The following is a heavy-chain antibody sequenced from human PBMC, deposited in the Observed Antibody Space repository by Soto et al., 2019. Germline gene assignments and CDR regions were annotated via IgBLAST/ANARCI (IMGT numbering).Heavy chain of an antibody. CDR2: LYDVDGS. V-gene: IGHV3-53*01. J-gene: IGHJ3*01. Sequence: DVQLVESGGGLIQPGESLRLSCAAFGLTVSGKKYVAWVRQAPGKGLEWVSALYDVDGSFYADSVKGRFTTSSDSSKTTVYLHMNGMRPDDTAVYYCASWHEREHAYDVWGQGKTVTVSS. D-gene: IGHD1-1*01. CDR3: ASWHEREHAYDV. CDR1: GLTVSGKKY.